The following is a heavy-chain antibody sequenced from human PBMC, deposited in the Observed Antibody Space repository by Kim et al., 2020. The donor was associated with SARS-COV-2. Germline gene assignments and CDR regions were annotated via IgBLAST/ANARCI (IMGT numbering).Heavy chain of an antibody. Sequence: SVKVSCKASGGTFSSYAISWVRQAPGQGLEWMGGIIPIFGTANYAQKFQGRVTITADESTSTAYMELSSLRSEDTAVYYCASPGSDRYSSSPAVGFDYWGQGTLVTVSS. CDR3: ASPGSDRYSSSPAVGFDY. D-gene: IGHD6-13*01. CDR2: IIPIFGTA. CDR1: GGTFSSYA. J-gene: IGHJ4*02. V-gene: IGHV1-69*13.